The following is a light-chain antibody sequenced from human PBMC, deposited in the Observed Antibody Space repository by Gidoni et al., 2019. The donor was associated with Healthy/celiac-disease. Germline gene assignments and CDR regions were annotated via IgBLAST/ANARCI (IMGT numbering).Light chain of an antibody. Sequence: LGQTVRITCQGDNLRSYYASWYQQKPGQAPVLVIYGKNNRPSGIPDRFSGSSSGNTASLTITGAQAEDEADYYCNSRDSSGNHYVFGTGTKVTVL. CDR1: NLRSYY. V-gene: IGLV3-19*01. J-gene: IGLJ1*01. CDR3: NSRDSSGNHYV. CDR2: GKN.